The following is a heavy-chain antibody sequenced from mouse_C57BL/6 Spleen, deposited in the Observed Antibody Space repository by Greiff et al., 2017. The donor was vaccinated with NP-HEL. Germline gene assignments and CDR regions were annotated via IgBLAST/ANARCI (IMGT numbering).Heavy chain of an antibody. CDR1: GFNIKDYY. Sequence: VQLQQSGAELVKPGASVKLSCTASGFNIKDYYMHWVKQRTEQGLEWIGRIDPEDGETKYVPKFQGKATITADTSSNTAYLQLSSLTSEDTAVYYCARSPVVEGNYAMDYWGQGTSVTVSS. CDR2: IDPEDGET. D-gene: IGHD1-1*01. V-gene: IGHV14-2*01. CDR3: ARSPVVEGNYAMDY. J-gene: IGHJ4*01.